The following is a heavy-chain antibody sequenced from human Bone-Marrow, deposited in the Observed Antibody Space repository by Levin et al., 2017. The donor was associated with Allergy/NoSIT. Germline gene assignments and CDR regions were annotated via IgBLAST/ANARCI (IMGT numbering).Heavy chain of an antibody. D-gene: IGHD2-15*01. CDR3: ARTWVVPVTCDH. J-gene: IGHJ4*02. CDR1: GDSIGSGDYF. Sequence: KPSETLSLTCTVSGDSIGSGDYFWSWVRQFPGKGLEWMGYISHTASTYYTPSLESRLRMSVDTSKNQFSLKLTSVTAADTALYYCARTWVVPVTCDHWGQGILVTVSS. V-gene: IGHV4-31*03. CDR2: ISHTAST.